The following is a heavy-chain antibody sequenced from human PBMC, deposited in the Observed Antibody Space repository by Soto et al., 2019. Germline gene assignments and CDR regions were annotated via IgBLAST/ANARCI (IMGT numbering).Heavy chain of an antibody. J-gene: IGHJ6*02. V-gene: IGHV4-59*01. CDR2: IYYSGST. Sequence: SETLSLTCTVSGGSISSYYWSWIRQPPGKGLEWIGYIYYSGSTNYNPSLKSRVTISVDTSKNQFSLKLSSVTAADTAVYYCARDPFYYYDSSGYSPDYYYGMDVWGQGTKVTVSS. CDR3: ARDPFYYYDSSGYSPDYYYGMDV. D-gene: IGHD3-22*01. CDR1: GGSISSYY.